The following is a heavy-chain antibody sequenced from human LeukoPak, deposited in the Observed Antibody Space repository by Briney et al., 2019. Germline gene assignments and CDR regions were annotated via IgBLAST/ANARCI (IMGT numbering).Heavy chain of an antibody. CDR2: IIPIFGTA. V-gene: IGHV1-69*13. D-gene: IGHD6-13*01. J-gene: IGHJ5*02. Sequence: SVKVSCKASGYTFTSYGISWVRQAPGQGLEWMGGIIPIFGTANYAQKFQGRVTITADESTSTAYMELSSLRSEDTAVYYCAREGRYSSSLYVKYNWFDPWGQGTLVTVSS. CDR3: AREGRYSSSLYVKYNWFDP. CDR1: GYTFTSYG.